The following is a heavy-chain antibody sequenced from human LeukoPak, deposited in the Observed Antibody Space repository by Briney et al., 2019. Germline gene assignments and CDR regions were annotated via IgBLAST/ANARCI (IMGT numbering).Heavy chain of an antibody. J-gene: IGHJ4*02. CDR2: ISSSSSYI. CDR3: ARMEDYYDSSGYEMGFDY. V-gene: IGHV3-21*01. D-gene: IGHD3-22*01. CDR1: GFTFSSYS. Sequence: PGGSLRLSCAASGFTFSSYSMNWVRQAPGKGLEWVSSISSSSSYIYYADSVKGRFTISRDNAKSSLYLQMNSLRAEDTAVYYCARMEDYYDSSGYEMGFDYWGQGTLVTVSS.